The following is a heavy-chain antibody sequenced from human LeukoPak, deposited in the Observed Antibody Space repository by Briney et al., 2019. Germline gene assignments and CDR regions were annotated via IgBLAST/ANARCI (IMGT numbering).Heavy chain of an antibody. J-gene: IGHJ3*01. D-gene: IGHD2-21*01. CDR2: INHIGST. V-gene: IGHV4-4*02. Sequence: SETLSLTCAVSGASISSSNWWSWVRQHPGKGLEWIGEINHIGSTNYNPSLKSRVTMSVDTSKNQFSLKLSSMTAADTAVYYCVRGIPRFDSWGQGTMVTVSS. CDR1: GASISSSNW. CDR3: VRGIPRFDS.